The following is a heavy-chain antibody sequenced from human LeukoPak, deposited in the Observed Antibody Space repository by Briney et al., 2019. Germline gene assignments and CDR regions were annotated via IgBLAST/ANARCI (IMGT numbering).Heavy chain of an antibody. J-gene: IGHJ4*02. CDR1: GFTLRSYW. CDR3: ARDQNWVPFDY. Sequence: GGSLRLSCASSGFTLRSYWMHWVRQAPRNGLVWVSRIKIDGSSTSYADSVKGRFTISRDNAKNTLYLQMNSLTAEDTAVYYCARDQNWVPFDYWGQGTLVTVSS. V-gene: IGHV3-74*01. D-gene: IGHD7-27*01. CDR2: IKIDGSST.